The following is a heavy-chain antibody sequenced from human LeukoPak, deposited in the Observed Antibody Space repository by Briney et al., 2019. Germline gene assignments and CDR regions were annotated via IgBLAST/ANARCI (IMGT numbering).Heavy chain of an antibody. D-gene: IGHD3-22*01. J-gene: IGHJ3*02. CDR2: ISSSSSTV. CDR1: GFTFSSYS. Sequence: GGPLRLSCAASGFTFSSYSMNWVRQAPGKGLEWVSYISSSSSTVYYADSVKGRFTISRDSAKNSLYLQMNSLRAEDTAVYYCASETYYYDSSGYYYGHRAFDIWGQGTMVTVST. CDR3: ASETYYYDSSGYYYGHRAFDI. V-gene: IGHV3-48*01.